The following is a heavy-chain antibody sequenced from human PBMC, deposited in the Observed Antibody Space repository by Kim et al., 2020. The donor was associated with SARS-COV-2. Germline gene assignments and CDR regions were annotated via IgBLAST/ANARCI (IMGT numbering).Heavy chain of an antibody. CDR2: ISNPATTI. J-gene: IGHJ4*02. CDR1: GFTFSEFY. Sequence: GGSLRLSCAASGFTFSEFYMGWIRQPPGKGLEWFSYISNPATTIYYADSVKGRFTISRDNTKNSLYLEMNGLRVDDTAVYFCARGRVAARRFDFWGQGTLGTGSS. V-gene: IGHV3-11*01. CDR3: ARGRVAARRFDF. D-gene: IGHD6-6*01.